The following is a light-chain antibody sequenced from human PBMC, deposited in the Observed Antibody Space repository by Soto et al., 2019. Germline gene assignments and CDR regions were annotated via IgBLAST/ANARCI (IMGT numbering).Light chain of an antibody. V-gene: IGKV3-20*01. CDR2: GAS. CDR1: QSVSSDS. Sequence: EIVLTQSPGTLSLSPGERATLSCRASQSVSSDSLAWYQQKPGQAPRLLIYGASSRATGIPDKCSGSGSGTDFTLTISRLEPEDFAVYYCQQYGSSYTFGQGTKLEIK. J-gene: IGKJ2*01. CDR3: QQYGSSYT.